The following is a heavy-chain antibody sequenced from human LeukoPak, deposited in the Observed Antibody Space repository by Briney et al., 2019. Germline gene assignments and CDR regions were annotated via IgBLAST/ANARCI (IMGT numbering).Heavy chain of an antibody. CDR1: GGSFSGYY. Sequence: ASETLSLTCAVYGGSFSGYYWSWIRQPPGKGLEWIGEINHSGSTNYNPSLKSRVTISVDTSKNQFSLKLSSVTAADTAVYYCARVFSSPLNLNPRFDYWGQGTLVTVCS. CDR2: INHSGST. V-gene: IGHV4-34*01. J-gene: IGHJ4*02. CDR3: ARVFSSPLNLNPRFDY. D-gene: IGHD1-14*01.